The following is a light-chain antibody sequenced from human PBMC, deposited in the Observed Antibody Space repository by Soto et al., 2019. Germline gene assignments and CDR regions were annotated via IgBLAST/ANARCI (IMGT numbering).Light chain of an antibody. CDR2: DAS. Sequence: DIQMTQSAATLSASLGDRVTITCRASQRVDRWLAWYQQKPGQAPKLLISDASTLESGVPSRFSGIGSGTESTLTISSLKADDFATYYCQQYNTFWTFGQGTKVDIK. J-gene: IGKJ1*01. CDR1: QRVDRW. CDR3: QQYNTFWT. V-gene: IGKV1-5*01.